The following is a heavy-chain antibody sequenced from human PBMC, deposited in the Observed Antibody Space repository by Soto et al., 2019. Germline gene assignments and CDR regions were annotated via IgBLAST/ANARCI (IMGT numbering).Heavy chain of an antibody. CDR3: ARDQYYYDSSGRYYYYGMDV. V-gene: IGHV3-9*01. CDR1: GFTFDDYA. D-gene: IGHD3-22*01. J-gene: IGHJ6*02. CDR2: ISWNSGSI. Sequence: PGGSLRLSCAASGFTFDDYAMHWVRQAPGKGLEWVSGISWNSGSIGYVDSVKGRFTISRDNAKNSLYLQMNSLRAEDTAVYYCARDQYYYDSSGRYYYYGMDVWGQGTTVTVSS.